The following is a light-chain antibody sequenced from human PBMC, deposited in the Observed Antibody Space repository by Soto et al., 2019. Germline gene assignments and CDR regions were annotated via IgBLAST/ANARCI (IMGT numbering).Light chain of an antibody. Sequence: EIVLTQSPGTLSLSPGERATLSCRASQTVSTNYLAWYQQKPGQAPRLLIYGASSRATVIPDRFSGSGSGTDFILTISRLEPEDFAVYYCQQYGSSPRTFGQGTKLEIK. J-gene: IGKJ2*01. CDR3: QQYGSSPRT. CDR2: GAS. V-gene: IGKV3-20*01. CDR1: QTVSTNY.